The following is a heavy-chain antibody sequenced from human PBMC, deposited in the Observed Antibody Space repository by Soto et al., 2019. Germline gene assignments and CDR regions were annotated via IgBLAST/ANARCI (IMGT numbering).Heavy chain of an antibody. CDR3: ASQTPGHTDSYGRTLDY. V-gene: IGHV1-46*01. CDR2: INPSGGST. Sequence: ASVKVSCKASGYTFTSYYMHWVRQAPGQGLEWMGIINPSGGSTSYAQKFQGRVTMTRDTSTSTVYMELSSLRSEDTAVYYCASQTPGHTDSYGRTLDYWGQGTLGHRLL. D-gene: IGHD5-18*01. J-gene: IGHJ4*02. CDR1: GYTFTSYY.